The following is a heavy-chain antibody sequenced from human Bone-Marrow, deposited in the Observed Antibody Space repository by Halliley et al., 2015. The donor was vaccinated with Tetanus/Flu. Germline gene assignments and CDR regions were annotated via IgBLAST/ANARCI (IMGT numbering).Heavy chain of an antibody. D-gene: IGHD5-12*01. V-gene: IGHV5-10-1*01. Sequence: LEWMGRIDPSDSYSNYSPSFEGHVTISADKSISTAYLQWNSLKASDTAMYYCVTHGRGFDLDSWGQGTLVTVSS. CDR2: IDPSDSYS. J-gene: IGHJ4*02. CDR3: VTHGRGFDLDS.